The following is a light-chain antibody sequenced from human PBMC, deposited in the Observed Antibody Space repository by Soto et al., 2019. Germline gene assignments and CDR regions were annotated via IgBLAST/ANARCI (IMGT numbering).Light chain of an antibody. V-gene: IGLV4-69*01. CDR3: QTWGTGIHV. CDR1: SGHSSYA. CDR2: LNSDGSH. J-gene: IGLJ1*01. Sequence: QSVLTQSPSASASLGASVKLTCTLSSGHSSYAIAWHQQQPEKGPRYLMKLNSDGSHSKGDWIPDRFSGSSSGAERYLIISSLQSEDEADYYCQTWGTGIHVFGTGTKLTVL.